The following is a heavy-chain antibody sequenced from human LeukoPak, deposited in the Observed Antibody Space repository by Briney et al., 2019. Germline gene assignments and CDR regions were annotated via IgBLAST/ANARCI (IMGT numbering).Heavy chain of an antibody. V-gene: IGHV3-23*01. Sequence: GGSLRLSCAASGFTFSSYAMSWVRQAPGNGLEWVSAISGSDGSTYYADSVKGRFTISRDNSKNTLYLQMNSLRAEDTAVYYCAKQAMYGGAAFDIWGQGTMVTVSS. J-gene: IGHJ3*02. CDR3: AKQAMYGGAAFDI. CDR1: GFTFSSYA. D-gene: IGHD3-10*02. CDR2: ISGSDGST.